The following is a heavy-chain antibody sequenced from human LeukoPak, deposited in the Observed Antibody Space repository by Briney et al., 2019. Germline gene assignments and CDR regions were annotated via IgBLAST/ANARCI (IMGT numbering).Heavy chain of an antibody. V-gene: IGHV4-4*07. J-gene: IGHJ4*02. Sequence: SETLSLTCTVSGGSISSYYWSWIRQPAGKGLEWIGRIYTSGSTNYNPSLKSRVTMSVDTSKNQFSLKLSSVTAADTAVYYCAGGLPLGGTIFGVVYFDYWGQGTLVTVSS. CDR3: AGGLPLGGTIFGVVYFDY. D-gene: IGHD3-3*01. CDR2: IYTSGST. CDR1: GGSISSYY.